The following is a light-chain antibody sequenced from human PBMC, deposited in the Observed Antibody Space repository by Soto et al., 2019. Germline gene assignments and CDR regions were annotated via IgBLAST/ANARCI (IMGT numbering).Light chain of an antibody. CDR3: QQFNDGLT. Sequence: DIQMTQSPSTLSGSVGDRVTITCRASQTISSWLAWYQQKPGKAPKLLIYDASSLESGVPSRFSGSGSGTDFTLIISGLQPEDFATYYCQQFNDGLTFGGGTKVDNK. CDR2: DAS. J-gene: IGKJ4*01. V-gene: IGKV1-5*01. CDR1: QTISSW.